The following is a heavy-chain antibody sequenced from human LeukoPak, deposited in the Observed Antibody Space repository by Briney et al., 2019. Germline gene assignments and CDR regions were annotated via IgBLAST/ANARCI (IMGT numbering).Heavy chain of an antibody. CDR1: GFTFSSYA. D-gene: IGHD5-24*01. J-gene: IGHJ4*02. V-gene: IGHV3-30*04. CDR2: ISYVGSNK. Sequence: RRSLRHSCAASGFTFSSYAIHCVRPAPGKGLEWVAVISYVGSNKYYADSVKGRFTFSRKNSKTTLYLQMNSLRAEEQAVYSCPSPMRDGYNLGFWGEGTLVTVSS. CDR3: PSPMRDGYNLGF.